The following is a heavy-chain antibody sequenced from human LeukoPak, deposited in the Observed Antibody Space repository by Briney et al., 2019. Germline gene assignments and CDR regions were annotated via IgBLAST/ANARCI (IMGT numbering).Heavy chain of an antibody. Sequence: SETLSLTCTVSGGSISSYYWGWIRQPPGKGLEWIGYIYYSGSTNYNPSLKSRVTISVDTSKNQFSLNLSSVTAADTAVYYCARRLGVNPPSSNWFDPWGQGTLVTVSS. D-gene: IGHD3-16*01. CDR1: GGSISSYY. CDR2: IYYSGST. J-gene: IGHJ5*02. CDR3: ARRLGVNPPSSNWFDP. V-gene: IGHV4-59*08.